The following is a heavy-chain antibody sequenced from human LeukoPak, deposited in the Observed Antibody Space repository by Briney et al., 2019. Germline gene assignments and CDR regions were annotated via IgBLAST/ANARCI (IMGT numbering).Heavy chain of an antibody. Sequence: IPGGSLRLSCAASGFTFSSYSMNWVRQAPGKGLEWVSSISSSSSYIYYADSVKGRFTISRDNAKNSLYLQMNSLRAEDTAVYYCARGSMGSGWYVPQDYWGQGTLVTVSS. CDR2: ISSSSSYI. J-gene: IGHJ4*02. CDR3: ARGSMGSGWYVPQDY. V-gene: IGHV3-21*01. D-gene: IGHD6-19*01. CDR1: GFTFSSYS.